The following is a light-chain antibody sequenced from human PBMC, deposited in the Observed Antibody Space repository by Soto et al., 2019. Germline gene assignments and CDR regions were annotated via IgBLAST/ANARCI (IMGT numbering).Light chain of an antibody. Sequence: QSALPQPRSVSGSPGQSVTISCTGTSSDVGDYNFVSWYQHHPGKAPKLMIYDVNKRPSGVPDRFSGSKSGNTASLTISGLQAEDEADYYCCSYAGSYSVVFGGGTKLTV. CDR2: DVN. J-gene: IGLJ2*01. V-gene: IGLV2-11*01. CDR1: SSDVGDYNF. CDR3: CSYAGSYSVV.